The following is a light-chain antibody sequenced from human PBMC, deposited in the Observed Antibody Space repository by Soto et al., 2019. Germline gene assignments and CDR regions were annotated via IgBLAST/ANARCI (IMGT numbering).Light chain of an antibody. CDR2: GAS. J-gene: IGKJ1*01. V-gene: IGKV3-15*01. Sequence: ETVMTQSPATLSVSPGGRASRSCSAIQSIIDTLALYQDKAGQAPRFLIHGASTRATGFPARFSGSGSGTDFTLTISSLQSEDFAVYYCQQYNNWPWTFGQGTKVDI. CDR1: QSIIDT. CDR3: QQYNNWPWT.